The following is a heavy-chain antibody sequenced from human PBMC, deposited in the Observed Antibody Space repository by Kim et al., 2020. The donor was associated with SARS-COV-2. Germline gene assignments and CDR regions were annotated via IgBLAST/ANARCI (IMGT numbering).Heavy chain of an antibody. CDR1: GGTFSSYA. CDR2: IIPIFGTA. CDR3: ASKPLGYCSSTSCHHDAFDI. J-gene: IGHJ3*02. V-gene: IGHV1-69*13. D-gene: IGHD2-2*01. Sequence: SVKVSCKASGGTFSSYAISWVRQAPGQGLEWMGGIIPIFGTANYAQKFQGRVTITADESTSTAYMELSSLRSEDTAVYYCASKPLGYCSSTSCHHDAFDIWGQGTMVTVSS.